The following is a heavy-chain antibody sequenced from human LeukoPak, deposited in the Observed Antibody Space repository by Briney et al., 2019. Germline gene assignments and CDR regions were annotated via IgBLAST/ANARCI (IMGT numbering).Heavy chain of an antibody. V-gene: IGHV4-39*01. CDR1: GSSISSTTYF. CDR2: IYYTGSS. Sequence: SETLSLTCTVSGSSISSTTYFWGWIRQPPGKGLEGIASIYYTGSSSYNPSLKSRVTISVDTSKNQFSLKLTSVTAADTAVYYCARPHIGGSDLTDFDYWGQGTLVTVSS. D-gene: IGHD1-26*01. J-gene: IGHJ4*02. CDR3: ARPHIGGSDLTDFDY.